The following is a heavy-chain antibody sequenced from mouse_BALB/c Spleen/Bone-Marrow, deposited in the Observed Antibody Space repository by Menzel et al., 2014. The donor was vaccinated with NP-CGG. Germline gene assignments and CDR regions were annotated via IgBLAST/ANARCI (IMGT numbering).Heavy chain of an antibody. CDR3: ARHGITRLLDY. V-gene: IGHV5-9-3*01. CDR1: GFTFSSYA. J-gene: IGHJ2*01. Sequence: DVQLQESGGGLVKPGGSLKLSCAASGFTFSSYAMSWVRQTPEERLEWVATISSGGSYTYYPDSVKGRFTISRDNAKNTLYLQMSSLRSEDTAMYYCARHGITRLLDYWGQGTTLTVSS. D-gene: IGHD2-4*01. CDR2: ISSGGSYT.